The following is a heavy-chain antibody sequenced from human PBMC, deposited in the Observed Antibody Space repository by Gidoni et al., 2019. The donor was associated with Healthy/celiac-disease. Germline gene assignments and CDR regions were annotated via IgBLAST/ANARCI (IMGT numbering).Heavy chain of an antibody. CDR1: GVTFSSYA. V-gene: IGHV3-30*04. CDR2: ISYDGSNK. D-gene: IGHD4-17*01. Sequence: QVQLVASGGGVVQPGRALRLSCAASGVTFSSYAMHWVRQDPGKRVVWVAVISYDGSNKYYADSVKGRFTISRDNSKNTLDLQMNSLRAEDTAVYYCARGDYGGNLDPFDYWGQGTLVTVSS. CDR3: ARGDYGGNLDPFDY. J-gene: IGHJ4*02.